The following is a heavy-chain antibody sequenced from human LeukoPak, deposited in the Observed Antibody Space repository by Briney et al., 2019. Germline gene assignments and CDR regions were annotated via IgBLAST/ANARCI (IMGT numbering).Heavy chain of an antibody. CDR1: GFIFSNYG. CDR2: IQYNGTNK. Sequence: GGSLRLSCAASGFIFSNYGMHWVRQAPGKGLEWVAFIQYNGTNKDYADSVKGRFTISRDNAENSLYLQMNSLRAEDTAVYYCVRGCDRASCPYYFDSWAQGTLVTVSS. J-gene: IGHJ4*02. D-gene: IGHD4/OR15-4a*01. CDR3: VRGCDRASCPYYFDS. V-gene: IGHV3-30*02.